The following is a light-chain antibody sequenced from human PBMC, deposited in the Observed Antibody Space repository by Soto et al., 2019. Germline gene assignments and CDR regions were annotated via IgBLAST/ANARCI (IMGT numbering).Light chain of an antibody. CDR3: QQSYSTPLT. J-gene: IGKJ3*01. CDR1: QSISSY. CDR2: AAS. V-gene: IGKV1-39*01. Sequence: DSQMTQSPSSLSASVGDIVTITCRASQSISSYLNWYQQKPGKAPKLLIYAASSLQSGVPSRFSGSGSGTDFTLTISSLQPEDFATYYCQQSYSTPLTFGPGTNVDIK.